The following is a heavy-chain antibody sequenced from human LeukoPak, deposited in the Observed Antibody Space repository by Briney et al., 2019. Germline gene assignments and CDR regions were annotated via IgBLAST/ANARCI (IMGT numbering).Heavy chain of an antibody. CDR3: ARVLYGYFYYYYGMDV. CDR2: MNPNSGNT. V-gene: IGHV1-8*01. CDR1: GYTFTSYD. J-gene: IGHJ6*02. Sequence: GSVKLSCKASGYTFTSYDINWVRQATGQGLEWMGWMNPNSGNTGYAQRFQGRVTMTRNTSISTAYMELSSLRSEDTAVYYCARVLYGYFYYYYGMDVWGQGTTVTVSS. D-gene: IGHD2-8*01.